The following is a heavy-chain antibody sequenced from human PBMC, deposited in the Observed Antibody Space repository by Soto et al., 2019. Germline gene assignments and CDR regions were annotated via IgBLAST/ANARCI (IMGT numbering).Heavy chain of an antibody. V-gene: IGHV4-34*01. CDR2: INHRGST. D-gene: IGHD5-18*01. CDR1: GGSFSGYY. Sequence: QVQLQQWGAGLLTPSETLSLTCAVYGGSFSGYYCSWIRQPPGKGLEWSGEINHRGSTNYNPSLKRRVTISVDTSKNQVSLKMNSVTAADTAVYYCARALGYTYGHLPIDYWGQGALVTVSS. J-gene: IGHJ4*02. CDR3: ARALGYTYGHLPIDY.